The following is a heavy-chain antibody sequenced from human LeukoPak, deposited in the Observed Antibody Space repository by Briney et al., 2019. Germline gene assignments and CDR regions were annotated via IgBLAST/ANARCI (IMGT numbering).Heavy chain of an antibody. V-gene: IGHV3-21*01. D-gene: IGHD5-18*01. J-gene: IGHJ4*02. CDR2: ISSSSSYI. Sequence: PGGSLRLSCAASGFTFSSYSMNWFRQAPGKGREWVSSISSSSSYIYYADSVKGRFTISRDNAKNSLYLQMNSLKAEDTAVYYCARPPATIPAMVRPTPTSTIDYWGQGTLVTVSS. CDR1: GFTFSSYS. CDR3: ARPPATIPAMVRPTPTSTIDY.